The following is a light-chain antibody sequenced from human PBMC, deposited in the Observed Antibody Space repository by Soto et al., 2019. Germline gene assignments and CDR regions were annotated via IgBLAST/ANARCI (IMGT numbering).Light chain of an antibody. J-gene: IGLJ3*02. V-gene: IGLV2-14*03. CDR1: SSDVGGYNF. CDR2: EVL. CDR3: CSYTASTPWV. Sequence: QSVLTQPASVSGSPGQSITISCTGTSSDVGGYNFVSWYQQHPGNAPKLIIHEVLNRPSGVSSRFSGSKSGNTASLTISGLQAEDEAVYYCCSYTASTPWVFGGGTKLTVL.